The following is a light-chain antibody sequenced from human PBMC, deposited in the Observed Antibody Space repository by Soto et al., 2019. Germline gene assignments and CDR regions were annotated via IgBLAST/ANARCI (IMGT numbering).Light chain of an antibody. CDR2: DVS. J-gene: IGLJ1*01. CDR3: SSYTTSNTRQIV. Sequence: SVLSRPASVSGSPGEPITISCPGTSSDVGGYNYVSWYQHHPGKAPKLMIFDVSNRPSGVSNRFSGSKSGNTASLTISGLQPEDEADYYCSSYTTSNTRQIVFGTGTKVTVL. CDR1: SSDVGGYNY. V-gene: IGLV2-14*03.